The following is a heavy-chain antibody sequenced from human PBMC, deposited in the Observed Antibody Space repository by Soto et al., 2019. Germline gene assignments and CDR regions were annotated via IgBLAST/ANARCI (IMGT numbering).Heavy chain of an antibody. CDR2: IRSKAYGGTT. Sequence: PGGSLRLSCTASGFTFGDYAMSWFRQAPGKGLEWVGFIRSKAYGGTTEYAASVKGRFTISRDDSKSIAYLQMNSLKTEDTAVYYCTREGSDDLEWLSHDNAFDIWGQGTMVTVSS. D-gene: IGHD3-3*01. CDR1: GFTFGDYA. CDR3: TREGSDDLEWLSHDNAFDI. J-gene: IGHJ3*02. V-gene: IGHV3-49*03.